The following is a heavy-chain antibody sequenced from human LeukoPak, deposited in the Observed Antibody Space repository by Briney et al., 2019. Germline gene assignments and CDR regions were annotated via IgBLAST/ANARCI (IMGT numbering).Heavy chain of an antibody. CDR2: TSGSI. CDR1: GASISSHY. J-gene: IGHJ6*03. CDR3: ARVLAIFGLDTTDFYMDV. D-gene: IGHD3/OR15-3a*01. V-gene: IGHV4-59*11. Sequence: SETLSLTCAVSGASISSHYWSWIRQPPGKGLEWIGYTSGSISDNPSLKSRVAVSVDPSQNQVYLSLTSVTAADTAVYYCARVLAIFGLDTTDFYMDVWGKGTTVTVSS.